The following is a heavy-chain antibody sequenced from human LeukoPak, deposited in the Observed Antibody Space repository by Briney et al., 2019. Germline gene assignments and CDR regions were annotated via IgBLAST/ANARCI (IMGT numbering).Heavy chain of an antibody. Sequence: GGSLRLSCAASGFTFSTYTMYWVRHPPGKRLEWVSIICNNGGGIHYADSVRGRFTISRDNSKNALYLQMNSLRVEDMAVYYCAIDPNWGTHSWGQGVLVTVSS. D-gene: IGHD7-27*01. CDR1: GFTFSTYT. J-gene: IGHJ4*02. V-gene: IGHV3-23*01. CDR2: ICNNGGGI. CDR3: AIDPNWGTHS.